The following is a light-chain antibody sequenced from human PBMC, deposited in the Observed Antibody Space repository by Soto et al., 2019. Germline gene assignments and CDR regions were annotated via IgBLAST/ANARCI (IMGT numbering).Light chain of an antibody. CDR1: QSVSSNF. V-gene: IGKV3-20*01. J-gene: IGKJ1*01. CDR2: GAS. CDR3: HQYDTSPWT. Sequence: EIVLTQSPGTLSLSPGERATLSCRASQSVSSNFLAWYQQKPGQAPRLLIYGASSRAIGIPDRFSGSGSGTDFPLTISRLEPEDFAVYYCHQYDTSPWTFGQGTKVEIK.